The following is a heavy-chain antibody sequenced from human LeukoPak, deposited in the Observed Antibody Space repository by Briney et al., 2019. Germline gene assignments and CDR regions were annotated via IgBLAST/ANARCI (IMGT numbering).Heavy chain of an antibody. V-gene: IGHV4-39*07. J-gene: IGHJ4*02. D-gene: IGHD3-3*01. CDR3: ARDINDFWSGPFDY. Sequence: KSSETLSLTCTVSSASINSVNYYWGWIRQPPGKGLEWIGSMYFSGSTYYNPSLKSRVTVSEDTSRNHFFLRLISVTAADTAVYYCARDINDFWSGPFDYWGQGTLVTVSS. CDR1: SASINSVNYY. CDR2: MYFSGST.